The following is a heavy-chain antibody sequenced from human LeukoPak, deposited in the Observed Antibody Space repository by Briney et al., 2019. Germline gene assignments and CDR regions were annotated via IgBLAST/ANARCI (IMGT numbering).Heavy chain of an antibody. V-gene: IGHV3-23*01. J-gene: IGHJ5*02. CDR2: ISGSGGST. Sequence: GGTLRLSCAASGFTFSSYGMSWVRQAPGKGLEWVSAISGSGGSTYYADSVKGRFTISRDTSKNTLYLQMNNLRPDDTAVYYCAKDLVRDRWFGESWGQGTLVTVSS. CDR1: GFTFSSYG. CDR3: AKDLVRDRWFGES. D-gene: IGHD3-10*01.